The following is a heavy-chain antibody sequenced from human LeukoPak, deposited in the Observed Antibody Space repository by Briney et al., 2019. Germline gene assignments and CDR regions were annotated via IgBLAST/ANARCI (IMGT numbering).Heavy chain of an antibody. CDR3: ATQRGYSGYDQTFDY. CDR1: GFTFSSYW. V-gene: IGHV3-7*01. CDR2: IKQDGSEK. D-gene: IGHD5-12*01. J-gene: IGHJ4*02. Sequence: GGSLRLSCAASGFTFSSYWMSWVRQAPGKGLEWVANIKQDGSEKYYVDSVKGRFTISRDNAKNSLYLQMNSLRAEDTAVYDCATQRGYSGYDQTFDYWGQGTLVTVSS.